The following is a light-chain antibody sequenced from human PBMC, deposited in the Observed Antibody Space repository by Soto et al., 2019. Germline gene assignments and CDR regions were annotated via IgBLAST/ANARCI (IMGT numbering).Light chain of an antibody. V-gene: IGKV1-39*01. J-gene: IGKJ1*01. CDR3: QQSYSTPRT. CDR1: QSISSY. Sequence: DIQMTQSPSSLSASVGDRVTITCRASQSISSYLNWYQQKPGKAPKLLIYAASSLQSGVPSRFSGSGSGTDFPLTISSLQPADFATYYCQQSYSTPRTFGQGTKVEIK. CDR2: AAS.